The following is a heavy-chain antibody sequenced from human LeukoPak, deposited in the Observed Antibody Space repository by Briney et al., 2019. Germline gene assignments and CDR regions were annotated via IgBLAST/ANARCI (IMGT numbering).Heavy chain of an antibody. CDR1: VFTFIDYY. CDR3: ARVGTMSNFYYYYGMDV. Sequence: PGGSLRLSCAASVFTFIDYYMIWIRQAPGKGLEWISYISSSSFYTSYADSVKGRLTISRDNAKNSLYLRMNSLRAEDTAVYYCARVGTMSNFYYYYGMDVWGQGTTVTVSS. J-gene: IGHJ6*02. CDR2: ISSSSFYT. V-gene: IGHV3-11*06. D-gene: IGHD3-10*02.